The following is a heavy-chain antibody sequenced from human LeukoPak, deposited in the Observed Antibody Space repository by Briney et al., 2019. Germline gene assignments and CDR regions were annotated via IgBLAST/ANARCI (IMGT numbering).Heavy chain of an antibody. CDR1: GFTFDDYA. V-gene: IGHV3-9*01. CDR2: ISWNSGSV. D-gene: IGHD4-17*01. CDR3: AKGNDYGDYDYFDY. J-gene: IGHJ4*02. Sequence: GRSLRLSCAASGFTFDDYAMHWVRQAPGKGLEWVSGISWNSGSVGYADSVKGRFTISRDNAKNSLYLQMNSLRAEDTALYYCAKGNDYGDYDYFDYWGQGTLVTVSS.